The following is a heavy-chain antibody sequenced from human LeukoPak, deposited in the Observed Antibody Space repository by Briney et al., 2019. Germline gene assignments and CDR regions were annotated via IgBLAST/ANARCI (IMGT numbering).Heavy chain of an antibody. CDR3: ARVTYYYDSSDPAWFDP. CDR2: ISAYNGNT. J-gene: IGHJ5*02. V-gene: IGHV1-18*01. D-gene: IGHD3-22*01. Sequence: ASVKVSCKASGYTFTSYGISWVRPAPGQGLEWMGWISAYNGNTNYAQKLQGRVTMTTDTSTSTAYMELRSLRSDDTAVYYCARVTYYYDSSDPAWFDPWGQGTLVTVSS. CDR1: GYTFTSYG.